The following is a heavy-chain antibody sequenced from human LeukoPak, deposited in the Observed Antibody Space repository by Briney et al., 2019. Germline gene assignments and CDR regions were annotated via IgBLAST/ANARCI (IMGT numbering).Heavy chain of an antibody. CDR1: GYTFTSYG. CDR3: ARGGGDSTSAHYYYMDV. D-gene: IGHD4-23*01. Sequence: ASVKVSCKASGYTFTSYGISWVRQAPGQGREWMGWISAYNGNTNYAQKLQGRVTMTTDTSTSTAYMELRSLRSDDTAVYYCARGGGDSTSAHYYYMDVWGKGTTVTVSS. V-gene: IGHV1-18*01. J-gene: IGHJ6*03. CDR2: ISAYNGNT.